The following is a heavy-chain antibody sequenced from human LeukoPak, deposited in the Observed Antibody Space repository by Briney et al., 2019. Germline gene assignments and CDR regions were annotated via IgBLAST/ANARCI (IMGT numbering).Heavy chain of an antibody. V-gene: IGHV1-46*01. J-gene: IGHJ4*02. D-gene: IGHD3-3*01. Sequence: ASVKVSCKASGGTFSSYAISWVRQAPGQGLEWMGIINPSGGSTSYAQKFQGRVTMTRDTSTSTVYMELSSLRSEDTAVYYCARDRDFYYFDYWGQGTLVTVSS. CDR1: GGTFSSYA. CDR2: INPSGGST. CDR3: ARDRDFYYFDY.